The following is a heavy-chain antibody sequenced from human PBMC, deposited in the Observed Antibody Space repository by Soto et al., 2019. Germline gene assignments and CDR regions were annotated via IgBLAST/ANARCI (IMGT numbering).Heavy chain of an antibody. Sequence: GGSLRLSCSASGFAFSSHWMTWVRQAPGKGLEWVANIKEDGSEIFYADSMKGRFTASRDNARNSLSLDLSGLGAEDTALYYCGGEIFGRDFGGFDTWAQ. V-gene: IGHV3-7*01. CDR1: GFAFSSHW. J-gene: IGHJ4*02. D-gene: IGHD3-3*01. CDR3: GGEIFGRDFGGFDT. CDR2: IKEDGSEI.